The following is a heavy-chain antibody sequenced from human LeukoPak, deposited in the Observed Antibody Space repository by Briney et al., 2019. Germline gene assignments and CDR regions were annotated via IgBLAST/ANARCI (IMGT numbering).Heavy chain of an antibody. D-gene: IGHD3-10*01. Sequence: PSETLSLTCAVSGGSISSGGYSWSWIRQPPGKGLEWIGYIYHSGRTYYNPSLKSRVTISIDRSKNQFSLRLSSVTAADTAVYYWAGGGGEEFGEYDVFDYWGQGTLSPSPQ. J-gene: IGHJ4*02. CDR2: IYHSGRT. V-gene: IGHV4-30-2*01. CDR1: GGSISSGGYS. CDR3: AGGGGEEFGEYDVFDY.